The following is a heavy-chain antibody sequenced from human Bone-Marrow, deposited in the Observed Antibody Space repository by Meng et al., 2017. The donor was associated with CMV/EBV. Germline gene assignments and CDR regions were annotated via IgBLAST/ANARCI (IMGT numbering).Heavy chain of an antibody. J-gene: IGHJ4*02. CDR1: GFTFSSYG. CDR3: ARGQGGSSGYYPYYFDY. Sequence: GESLKISCAASGFTFSSYGMHWVRQAPGKGLEWVAVIWYDGSNKYYADSVKGRFTISRDNSKNTLYLQMNSLRAEDTAVYYCARGQGGSSGYYPYYFDYWGQGTLVTVSS. V-gene: IGHV3-33*01. D-gene: IGHD3-22*01. CDR2: IWYDGSNK.